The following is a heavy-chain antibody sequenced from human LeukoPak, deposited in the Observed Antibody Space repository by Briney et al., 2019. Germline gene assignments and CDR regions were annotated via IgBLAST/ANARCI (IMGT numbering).Heavy chain of an antibody. V-gene: IGHV3-30*02. J-gene: IGHJ4*02. Sequence: GGSLRLSCAASGFTFSSYGMHWVRQAPGKGLEWVAFIRYDGSNKYYADSVKGRFTISRDNSKNTLYLQMNSLRAEDTAVYYCAKAVDIVVVPAAINGGYWGQGTLVTVSS. CDR1: GFTFSSYG. D-gene: IGHD2-2*02. CDR3: AKAVDIVVVPAAINGGY. CDR2: IRYDGSNK.